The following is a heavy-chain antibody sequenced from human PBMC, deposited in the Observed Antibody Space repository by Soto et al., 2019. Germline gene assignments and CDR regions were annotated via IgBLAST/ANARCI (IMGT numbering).Heavy chain of an antibody. CDR3: AARGDCSGGSCYLANYYGMDV. CDR2: ISSSSSTI. J-gene: IGHJ6*02. CDR1: GFTFSSYS. V-gene: IGHV3-48*02. Sequence: EVQLVESGGGLVQPGGSLRLSCAASGFTFSSYSMNWVRQAPGKGLEWVSDISSSSSTIYYADSVKGRFTISRDNAKNSLYLQMNSLRDEDTAVYYCAARGDCSGGSCYLANYYGMDVWGQGTTVTVSS. D-gene: IGHD2-15*01.